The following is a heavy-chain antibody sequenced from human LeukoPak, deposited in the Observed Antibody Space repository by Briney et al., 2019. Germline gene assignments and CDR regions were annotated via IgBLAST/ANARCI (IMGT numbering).Heavy chain of an antibody. CDR1: GFTFSNAW. D-gene: IGHD6-19*01. Sequence: GGSLRLSCAASGFTFSNAWMSWVRQAPGKGLEWVGRIKSKTDSGTTDYAASVKGRFTISRDDSKNTLYLQMNSLKTEDTAVYYCTTVDSSGWYGAFDYWGQGTLVTVSS. V-gene: IGHV3-15*01. CDR2: IKSKTDSGTT. CDR3: TTVDSSGWYGAFDY. J-gene: IGHJ4*02.